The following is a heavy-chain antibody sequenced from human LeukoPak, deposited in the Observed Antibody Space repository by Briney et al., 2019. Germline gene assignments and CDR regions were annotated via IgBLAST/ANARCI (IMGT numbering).Heavy chain of an antibody. CDR3: ARSLRLGELSYHDY. CDR2: INSDGSST. V-gene: IGHV3-74*01. D-gene: IGHD3-16*02. J-gene: IGHJ4*02. CDR1: GFTFSSYW. Sequence: GESLKISCAASGFTFSSYWMHWVRQAPGKGLVWVSRINSDGSSTSYADSVKGRFTISRDNAKNTLYLQMNSLRAEDTAVYYCARSLRLGELSYHDYWGQGTLVTVSS.